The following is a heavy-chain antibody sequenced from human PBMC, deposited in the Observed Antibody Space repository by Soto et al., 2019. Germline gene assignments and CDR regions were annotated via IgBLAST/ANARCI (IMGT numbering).Heavy chain of an antibody. CDR1: GFTFSSYG. Sequence: PGGSLRLSCAASGFTFSSYGMHWVRQAPGKGLEWVAVISYDGSSKYYADSVKGRFTISRDNSKNTLYLQMNSLRAEDTAVYYCAKEFSPPWGEAVAGTYWFDPWGQGTLVTVSS. CDR3: AKEFSPPWGEAVAGTYWFDP. J-gene: IGHJ5*02. CDR2: ISYDGSSK. D-gene: IGHD6-19*01. V-gene: IGHV3-30*18.